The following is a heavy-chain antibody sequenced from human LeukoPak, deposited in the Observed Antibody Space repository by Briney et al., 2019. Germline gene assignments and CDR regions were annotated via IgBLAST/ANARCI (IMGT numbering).Heavy chain of an antibody. Sequence: GGSLRLSCAASGFTFSNYAMSWIRQAPGKGLEWVSYISSSGSTKYYADSVKGRFTISRDNAKNSYLQMNSLRAEDTAVYYCARDGHAYGRGSPHYWGQGTLVTVSS. V-gene: IGHV3-11*01. CDR2: ISSSGSTK. CDR3: ARDGHAYGRGSPHY. J-gene: IGHJ4*02. CDR1: GFTFSNYA. D-gene: IGHD3-10*01.